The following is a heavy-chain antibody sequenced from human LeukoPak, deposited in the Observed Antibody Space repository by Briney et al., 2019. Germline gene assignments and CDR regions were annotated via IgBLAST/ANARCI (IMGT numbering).Heavy chain of an antibody. Sequence: PSETLSLTCTVSGGSISSYYWSWIRQPPGKGLEWIGDIYYSGSTNYNPSLKSRVTISVDTSKNQFSLRLSSVTAADTAVYYSTRLASGSYGPLTPFDYWGQGTLVTVSS. D-gene: IGHD1-26*01. CDR1: GGSISSYY. V-gene: IGHV4-59*08. CDR2: IYYSGST. CDR3: TRLASGSYGPLTPFDY. J-gene: IGHJ4*02.